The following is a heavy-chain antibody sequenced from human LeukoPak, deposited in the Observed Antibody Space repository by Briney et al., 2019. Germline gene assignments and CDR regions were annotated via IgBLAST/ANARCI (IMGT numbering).Heavy chain of an antibody. CDR1: GFTFSDYY. D-gene: IGHD3/OR15-3a*01. Sequence: GGSLRLSCAASGFTFSDYYMNWIRQAPGKGLEWVSFISSRGSPIYYADSVKGRFTISRDNAKNSLYLQMNSLRAEDTAVYYCARDGRTGNWFDPWGQGTLVTVSS. V-gene: IGHV3-11*04. CDR2: ISSRGSPI. J-gene: IGHJ5*02. CDR3: ARDGRTGNWFDP.